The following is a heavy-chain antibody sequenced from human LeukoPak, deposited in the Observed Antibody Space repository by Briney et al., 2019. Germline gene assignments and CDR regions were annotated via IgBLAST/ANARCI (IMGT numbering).Heavy chain of an antibody. CDR2: ISGDGV. Sequence: GRSLRLSCAASGFTFAIYHMSWVREASRKGLEEVATISGDGVYSADSVKGRFTISRDDSKNTVYVQMNSLRAEDTAVYYCAKSRVEVAGTGGFDTWGRGTLVAVSS. J-gene: IGHJ3*02. CDR3: AKSRVEVAGTGGFDT. CDR1: GFTFAIYH. V-gene: IGHV3-23*01. D-gene: IGHD6-13*01.